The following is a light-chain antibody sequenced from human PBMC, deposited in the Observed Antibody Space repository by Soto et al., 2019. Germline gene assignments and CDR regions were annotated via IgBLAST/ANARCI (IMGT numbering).Light chain of an antibody. CDR2: GAS. Sequence: EIVMTQSPATLSVSPGERATLSCRASQSVSSNLAWYQQKPGQAPRLLIYGASTRATGIPARFSGRGSGTEFTLTISSLQSEDFAVYWCQQYENWPPTFGQGTKVDIK. CDR3: QQYENWPPT. V-gene: IGKV3-15*01. CDR1: QSVSSN. J-gene: IGKJ2*01.